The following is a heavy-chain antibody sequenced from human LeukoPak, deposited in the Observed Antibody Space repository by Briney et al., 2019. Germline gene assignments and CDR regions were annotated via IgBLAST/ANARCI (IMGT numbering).Heavy chain of an antibody. Sequence: SSVKVSCKASGGTFSSYAISWVRQAPGQGLEWMGGIIPIFGTANYAQKFQGRVTITADESTSTAYMELSSLRSEDTVVYYCARDSLGEMYGGRPIEGYYFDYWGQGTLVTVSS. D-gene: IGHD3-16*01. J-gene: IGHJ4*02. CDR1: GGTFSSYA. V-gene: IGHV1-69*01. CDR3: ARDSLGEMYGGRPIEGYYFDY. CDR2: IIPIFGTA.